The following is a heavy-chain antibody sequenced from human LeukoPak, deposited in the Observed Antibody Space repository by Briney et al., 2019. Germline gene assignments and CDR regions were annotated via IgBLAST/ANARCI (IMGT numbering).Heavy chain of an antibody. Sequence: GGSLRLSCAASGFTFSDYAVSWVRQAPGKGLEWVSGIAGVGGTTHYADFARGRFTISRDNSKNTLFLQMNSLRAEDTALYYCAKGGSGYFLDLWGQGTLVTVSS. V-gene: IGHV3-23*01. CDR2: IAGVGGTT. J-gene: IGHJ5*02. CDR1: GFTFSDYA. D-gene: IGHD3-22*01. CDR3: AKGGSGYFLDL.